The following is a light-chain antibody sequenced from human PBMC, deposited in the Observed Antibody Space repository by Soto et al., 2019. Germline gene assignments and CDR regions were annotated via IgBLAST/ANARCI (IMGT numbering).Light chain of an antibody. CDR3: AAWDDSLNGPL. CDR2: YDD. Sequence: QSVLTQPPSLSDAPRQRVTISCSGSNSNIGNNAVNWYQQLPGKAPKLLIYYDDLLSSGVSDRFSGSKSGTSASLAISDLQSEDEADYYCAAWDDSLNGPLFGGGTKLTVL. CDR1: NSNIGNNA. J-gene: IGLJ2*01. V-gene: IGLV1-36*01.